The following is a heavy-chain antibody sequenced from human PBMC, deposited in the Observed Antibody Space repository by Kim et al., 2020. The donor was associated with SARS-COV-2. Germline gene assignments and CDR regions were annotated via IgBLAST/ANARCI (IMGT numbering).Heavy chain of an antibody. CDR2: ISYDGSNK. CDR1: GFTFSSYG. D-gene: IGHD3-10*01. CDR3: ARAGEYYYGSGDPGNY. Sequence: GGSLRLSCAASGFTFSSYGMHWVRQAPGKGLEWVAVISYDGSNKYYADSVKGRFTISRDNSKNTLYLQMNSLRAEDTAVYYCARAGEYYYGSGDPGNYWGQGTRVTVSS. J-gene: IGHJ4*02. V-gene: IGHV3-33*05.